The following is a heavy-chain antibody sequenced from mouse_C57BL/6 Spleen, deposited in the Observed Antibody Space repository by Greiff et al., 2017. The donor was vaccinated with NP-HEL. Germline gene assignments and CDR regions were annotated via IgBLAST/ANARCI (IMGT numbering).Heavy chain of an antibody. D-gene: IGHD1-1*01. CDR3: AKEGLRDAMDY. CDR1: GYTFTSYG. CDR2: IYPRSGNT. V-gene: IGHV1-81*01. Sequence: QVQLKQSGAELARPGASVKLSCTASGYTFTSYGISWVKQRTGQGLEWIGEIYPRSGNTYYNEKFKGKATLTADKSSSTAYMELRSLTSEDSAVYFCAKEGLRDAMDYWGQGTSVTVSA. J-gene: IGHJ4*01.